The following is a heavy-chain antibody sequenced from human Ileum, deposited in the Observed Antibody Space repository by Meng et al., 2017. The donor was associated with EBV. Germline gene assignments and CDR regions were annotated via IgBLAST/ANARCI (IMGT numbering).Heavy chain of an antibody. Sequence: QVRLEEPAPGPGKPPGTLSVTCAAPGGSISRSDWWSWVRQPPGKGLEWIGETSHSGSTNYSPSLKSRVTISLDKSKNQLSLKLNSVTAADTAVYYCASSDYYRSDYWGQGTLVTVSS. CDR1: GGSISRSDW. CDR2: TSHSGST. V-gene: IGHV4-4*03. J-gene: IGHJ4*02. D-gene: IGHD3-22*01. CDR3: ASSDYYRSDY.